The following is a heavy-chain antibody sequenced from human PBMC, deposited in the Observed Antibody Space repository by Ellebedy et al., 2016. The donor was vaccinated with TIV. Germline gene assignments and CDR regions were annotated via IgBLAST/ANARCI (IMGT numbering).Heavy chain of an antibody. CDR1: GFSFRSYW. J-gene: IGHJ3*02. Sequence: GGSLRLSCGASGFSFRSYWMTWVRQAPGKGLEWVANIKQDGSEKYYVDSVKGRFTISRDNAKNSLYLHLNSLRADDTAMYYCATDGSYGDYLSPTHAFVIWGQGTMVTVSS. V-gene: IGHV3-7*01. D-gene: IGHD4-17*01. CDR3: ATDGSYGDYLSPTHAFVI. CDR2: IKQDGSEK.